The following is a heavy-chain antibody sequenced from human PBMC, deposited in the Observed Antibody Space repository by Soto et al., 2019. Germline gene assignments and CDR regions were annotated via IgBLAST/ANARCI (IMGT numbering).Heavy chain of an antibody. CDR2: ISYDGSNK. CDR1: GFTFSSYG. V-gene: IGHV3-30*18. D-gene: IGHD2-15*01. Sequence: QVQLVESGGGVVQPGRALRLSCAASGFTFSSYGMHWVRQAPGKGLEWVAVISYDGSNKYYADSVKGRFTISRDNSKNTLYLQMNRLRAEDTAVYYCAKDNGVVADLLLSDYLGQGTLVTVSS. J-gene: IGHJ4*02. CDR3: AKDNGVVADLLLSDY.